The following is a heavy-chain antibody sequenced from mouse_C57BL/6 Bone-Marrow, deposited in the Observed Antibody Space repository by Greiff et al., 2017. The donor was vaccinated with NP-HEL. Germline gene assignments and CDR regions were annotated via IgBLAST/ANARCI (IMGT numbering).Heavy chain of an antibody. CDR2: ISSGGSYT. D-gene: IGHD2-4*01. V-gene: IGHV5-6*02. CDR1: GFTFSSYG. J-gene: IGHJ2*01. Sequence: DVMLVESGGDLVKPGGSLKLSCAASGFTFSSYGMSWVRQTPDKRLEWVATISSGGSYTYYPDSVKGRFTISRDNAKNTLYLQMSSLKSEDTAMYYCARRGHYYDYFDYWGQGTTLTVSS. CDR3: ARRGHYYDYFDY.